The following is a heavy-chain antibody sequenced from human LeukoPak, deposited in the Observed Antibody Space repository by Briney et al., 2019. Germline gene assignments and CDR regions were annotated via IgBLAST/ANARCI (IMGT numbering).Heavy chain of an antibody. CDR2: ITHSGST. CDR1: GGSFSGYY. CDR3: ASWFPYYDDSSCYFDY. Sequence: PSETLSLTCAVYGGSFSGYYWSWIRQPPGKGLEWVGEITHSGSTKYNPSLETRDTMSVYTSKYQYSLKLSSVTAADTAVYYCASWFPYYDDSSCYFDYWGQETLGTVSS. D-gene: IGHD3-22*01. V-gene: IGHV4-34*01. J-gene: IGHJ4*02.